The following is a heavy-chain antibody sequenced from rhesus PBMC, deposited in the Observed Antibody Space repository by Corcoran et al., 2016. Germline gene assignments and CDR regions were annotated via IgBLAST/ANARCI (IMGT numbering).Heavy chain of an antibody. CDR2: IGGSSGST. Sequence: QVQLQESGPGLVKPSETRSLTCAASGYSTSSAYYWGGIRPPPGRGLEWIGYIGGSSGSTSYNPSLQSRVTISKDTSKSQFSLKLSSVTAADTAVYYCTRLGAYYGQYFDYWGQGVLVTVSS. CDR3: TRLGAYYGQYFDY. V-gene: IGHV4-99*01. J-gene: IGHJ4*01. CDR1: GYSTSSAYY. D-gene: IGHD3-28*01.